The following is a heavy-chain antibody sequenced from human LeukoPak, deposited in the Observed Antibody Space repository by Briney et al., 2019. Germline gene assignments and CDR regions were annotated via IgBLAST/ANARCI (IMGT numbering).Heavy chain of an antibody. CDR2: ISSSSSTI. CDR1: GFTFSSYS. CDR3: ARVQHPVGYYYYYMDV. J-gene: IGHJ6*03. Sequence: GGSLRLSCAASGFTFSSYSMNWVRQAPGKGLEWVSYISSSSSTIYYADSVKGRFTISRDNAKNSLYLQMNSLRAEDTAVYYCARVQHPVGYYYYYMDVWGKGTTVTVSS. V-gene: IGHV3-48*01. D-gene: IGHD6-13*01.